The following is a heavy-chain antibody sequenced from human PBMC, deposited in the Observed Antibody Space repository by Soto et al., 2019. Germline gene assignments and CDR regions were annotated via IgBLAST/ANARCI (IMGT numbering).Heavy chain of an antibody. V-gene: IGHV1-2*02. CDR3: AREMGVIGAPGYTWFDP. CDR2: INPSSGGT. D-gene: IGHD1-26*01. J-gene: IGHJ5*02. Sequence: GASVKVSCKASGYTFSDYYVHWVREAPGQGLEWMGWINPSSGGTIYTQRSQGRVTMTRDTSISTVYMELSRLTSDGTAVYYCAREMGVIGAPGYTWFDPWGQGALVTVSS. CDR1: GYTFSDYY.